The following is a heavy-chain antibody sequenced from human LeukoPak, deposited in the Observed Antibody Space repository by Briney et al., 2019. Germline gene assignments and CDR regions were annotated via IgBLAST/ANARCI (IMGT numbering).Heavy chain of an antibody. CDR3: ASGHSSSWYVRY. J-gene: IGHJ4*02. CDR2: IYHSGST. Sequence: SGTLSLTCAVSGGSLSNNNWWRGGRQPPGGGVGGVGEIYHSGSTNYNPSLKSRVTISVDKSKNQFSLKLSSVTAADTAVYYCASGHSSSWYVRYWGQGTLVTVSS. CDR1: GGSLSNNNW. D-gene: IGHD6-13*01. V-gene: IGHV4-4*02.